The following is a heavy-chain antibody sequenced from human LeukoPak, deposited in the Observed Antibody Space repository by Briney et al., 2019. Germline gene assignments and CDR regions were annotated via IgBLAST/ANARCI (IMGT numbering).Heavy chain of an antibody. CDR3: SRGNAFDI. J-gene: IGHJ3*02. CDR2: INPNGGGT. V-gene: IGHV1-2*06. Sequence: ASVKVSCKASGYTFTGYYMHWVRQAPGQGLEWMGRINPNGGGTNYAQKFQGRVTLTRDASISTAHMELSRLRSDDTAVYYCSRGNAFDIWGQGTMVTVSS. CDR1: GYTFTGYY.